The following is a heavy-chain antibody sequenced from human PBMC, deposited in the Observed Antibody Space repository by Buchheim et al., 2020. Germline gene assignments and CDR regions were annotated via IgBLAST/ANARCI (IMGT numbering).Heavy chain of an antibody. Sequence: QVQLVESGGGLVKPGRSLRLSCAASGFTFSSYGMHWVRQAPGKGLEWVAVISYDGSNKYYADSVKGRFTISRDNSKNTLYLQMNSLRAEDTAVYYCAKDLGGVKSGWGQGTL. D-gene: IGHD1-26*01. CDR3: AKDLGGVKSG. J-gene: IGHJ4*02. CDR2: ISYDGSNK. V-gene: IGHV3-30*18. CDR1: GFTFSSYG.